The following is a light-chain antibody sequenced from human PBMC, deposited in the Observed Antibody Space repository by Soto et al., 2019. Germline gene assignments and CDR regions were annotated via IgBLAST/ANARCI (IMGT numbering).Light chain of an antibody. J-gene: IGKJ1*01. CDR3: HQYHSDSQT. CDR2: DAS. V-gene: IGKV1-5*01. CDR1: QSINMW. Sequence: DIQSTQSPSALSAKLGDRVTITCRASQSINMWLAWYQQKPGEAPKLLIYDASTLQSGVPSRFSGSGYGAEFTLTISSLQTDDFATYYCHQYHSDSQTFCQGTKVDI.